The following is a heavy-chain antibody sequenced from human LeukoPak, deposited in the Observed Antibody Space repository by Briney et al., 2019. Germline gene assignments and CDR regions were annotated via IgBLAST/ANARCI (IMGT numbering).Heavy chain of an antibody. CDR1: GGSFSDYY. CDR3: ARERSDTYDFWSGPNWFDP. D-gene: IGHD3-3*01. J-gene: IGHJ5*02. CDR2: INHSGST. Sequence: SETLSLTCAVYGGSFSDYYWSWIRQPPGKGLEWIGEINHSGSTNYNPSLKSRVTISVDTSKNQFSLKLSSVTAADTAVYYCARERSDTYDFWSGPNWFDPWGQGTLVTVSS. V-gene: IGHV4-34*01.